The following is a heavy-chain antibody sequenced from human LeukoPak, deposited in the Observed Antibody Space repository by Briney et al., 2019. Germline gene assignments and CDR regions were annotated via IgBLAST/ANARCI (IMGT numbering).Heavy chain of an antibody. CDR2: IYYGGST. CDR1: GVYISSSKYY. J-gene: IGHJ5*02. D-gene: IGHD3-10*01. CDR3: AGVRGIISRNWFVP. Sequence: PSETLSLTCTVSGVYISSSKYYWGWIRQPPGKGLEWIGTIYYGGSTYYNPSLKSRVTISVDTSKNQFSLKLSSVTAADTAVYFCAGVRGIISRNWFVPWGHGPLVTVSS. V-gene: IGHV4-39*01.